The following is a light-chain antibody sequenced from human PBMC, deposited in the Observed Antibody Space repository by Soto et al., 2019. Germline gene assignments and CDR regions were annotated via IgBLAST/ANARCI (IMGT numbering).Light chain of an antibody. CDR3: RSYAGSSTSYV. CDR2: EGS. J-gene: IGLJ1*01. CDR1: SSDVGSYNL. Sequence: QSALTQPASVSGSPGQSIAISCTGTSSDVGSYNLVSWYQQHPGKAPKLMIYEGSKRPSGISNRFSGSKSGNTASLIISGLQAEDEADYYCRSYAGSSTSYVFGSGTRSPS. V-gene: IGLV2-23*01.